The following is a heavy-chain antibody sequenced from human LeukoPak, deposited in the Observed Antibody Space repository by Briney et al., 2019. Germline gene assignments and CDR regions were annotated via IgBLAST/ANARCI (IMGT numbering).Heavy chain of an antibody. CDR3: ARGSWFGASYPQATSYYYYYMDV. CDR2: IKQDGSEK. Sequence: GGSLRLSCAASGFTFSSYAMSWVRQAPGKGLEWVANIKQDGSEKYYVDSVKGRFTISRDNAKNSLYLQMNSLRAEDTAVYYCARGSWFGASYPQATSYYYYYMDVWGKGTTVTVSS. D-gene: IGHD3-10*01. V-gene: IGHV3-7*01. CDR1: GFTFSSYA. J-gene: IGHJ6*03.